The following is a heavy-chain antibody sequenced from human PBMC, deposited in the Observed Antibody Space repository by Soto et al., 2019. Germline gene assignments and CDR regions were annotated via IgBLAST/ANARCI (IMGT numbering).Heavy chain of an antibody. D-gene: IGHD3-22*01. CDR3: ARDSYYDTPGYYPRHNWFGP. CDR2: ISSSGYTI. Sequence: GGSLRLSCVVSGFIFSNSEMNWVRQAPGKGLEWVSYISSSGYTIHYADSVKGRFTISRDNAKNSLFLQMNSLRVDDTAIYYCARDSYYDTPGYYPRHNWFGPWGQGTLVTVSS. J-gene: IGHJ5*02. CDR1: GFIFSNSE. V-gene: IGHV3-48*03.